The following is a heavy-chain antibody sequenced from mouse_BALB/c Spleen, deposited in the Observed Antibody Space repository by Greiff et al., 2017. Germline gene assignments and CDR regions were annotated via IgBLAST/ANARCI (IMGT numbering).Heavy chain of an antibody. V-gene: IGHV3-6*02. CDR3: ARVTTGFYAMDY. CDR1: GYSITSGYY. Sequence: EVQLQESGPGLVKPSQSLSLTCSVTGYSITSGYYWYWIRQFPGNKLEWMGYISYDGSNNYNPSLKNRISITRDTSKNQFFLKLNSVTTEDTATYYCARVTTGFYAMDYWGQGTSVTVSA. CDR2: ISYDGSN. J-gene: IGHJ4*01. D-gene: IGHD4-1*02.